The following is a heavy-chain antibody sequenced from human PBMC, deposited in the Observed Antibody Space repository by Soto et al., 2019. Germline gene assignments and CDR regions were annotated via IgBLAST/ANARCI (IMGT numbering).Heavy chain of an antibody. CDR1: GGSISTYY. D-gene: IGHD2-15*01. J-gene: IGHJ5*02. Sequence: QVQLQESGPGLVKPSETLSLTCTVSGGSISTYYWSWIRQSPGKGLEWIGYIYYTGSTNYNPSLKSRVTISVDTSKNQFSLKLSSVIAADTAVYYCARASGCSGDSCAFDPWGQGTLVTVSS. CDR3: ARASGCSGDSCAFDP. V-gene: IGHV4-59*01. CDR2: IYYTGST.